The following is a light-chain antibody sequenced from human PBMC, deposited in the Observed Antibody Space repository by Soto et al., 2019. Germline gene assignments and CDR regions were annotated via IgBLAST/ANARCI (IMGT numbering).Light chain of an antibody. CDR1: SSNIGAGYD. V-gene: IGLV1-40*01. J-gene: IGLJ2*01. CDR2: GNT. CDR3: LSFDSSLSVV. Sequence: QSVLTQPPSVSGGPGQRVTISCTGSSSNIGAGYDVHWYQQLPGRAPKLLIYGNTNRPSGVPDRFSGSKSGTSASLAITGLQAEDEADYYCLSFDSSLSVVFGGGTKLTGL.